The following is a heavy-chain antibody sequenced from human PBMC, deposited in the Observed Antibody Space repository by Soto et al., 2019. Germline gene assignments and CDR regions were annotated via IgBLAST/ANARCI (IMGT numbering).Heavy chain of an antibody. D-gene: IGHD3-10*01. CDR3: ARGLVRGVIITSTFDY. J-gene: IGHJ4*02. CDR2: INPSGGST. Sequence: GASVKVSCKASGYTFTSYYMHWVRQAPGQGLEWMGIINPSGGSTSYAQKFQGRVTMTRDTSTSTVYMELSSLRSEDTAVYYCARGLVRGVIITSTFDYWGQGTLVTVYS. CDR1: GYTFTSYY. V-gene: IGHV1-46*03.